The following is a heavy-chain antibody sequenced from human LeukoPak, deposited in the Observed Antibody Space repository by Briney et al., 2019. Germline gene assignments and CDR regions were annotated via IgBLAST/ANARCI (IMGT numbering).Heavy chain of an antibody. CDR2: IYTSGST. CDR1: GGSISSYY. Sequence: KPSETLSLTCTVSGGSISSYYWSWVRQPPGKGPEWIGRIYTSGSTNYNPSLKSRVTMSVDTSKNQFSLKLSSVTAARPAVYCCSRSEGSCTNVVCFEELDWWGQRGLVTVSS. D-gene: IGHD2-8*01. CDR3: SRSEGSCTNVVCFEELDW. J-gene: IGHJ4*02. V-gene: IGHV4-4*07.